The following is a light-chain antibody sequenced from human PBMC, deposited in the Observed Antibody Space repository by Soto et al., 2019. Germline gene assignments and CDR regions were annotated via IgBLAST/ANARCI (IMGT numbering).Light chain of an antibody. CDR2: AAY. CDR1: QSISRS. J-gene: IGKJ2*01. Sequence: DIQMTQSPSSLSASVGDRVTITCRASQSISRSLHWYQQKPGKAPKLLIYAAYSLQSGVPSRFSGSGSGTDFTLTISSLKPEDFATYYCQQSYITPYTFGQGTKLEIK. CDR3: QQSYITPYT. V-gene: IGKV1-39*01.